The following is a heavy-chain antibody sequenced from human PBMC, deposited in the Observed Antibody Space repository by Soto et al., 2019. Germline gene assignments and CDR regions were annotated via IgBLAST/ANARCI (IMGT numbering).Heavy chain of an antibody. D-gene: IGHD1-26*01. V-gene: IGHV1-69*13. Sequence: SVKVSCKASGGTFSSYAISWVRQAPGQGLEWMGGIIPIFGTANYAQKFQGRVTITADESTSTAYMELSSLRSEDTAVYYCARGEGSWELDPPELRGQGTMVTGSS. CDR1: GGTFSSYA. J-gene: IGHJ3*01. CDR2: IIPIFGTA. CDR3: ARGEGSWELDPPEL.